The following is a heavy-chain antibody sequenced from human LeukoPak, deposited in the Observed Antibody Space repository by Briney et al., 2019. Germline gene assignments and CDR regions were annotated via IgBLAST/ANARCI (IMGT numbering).Heavy chain of an antibody. CDR3: ARGDSSSWYLPYYYYYYMDV. Sequence: SETLSLTCAVYGGSFSGYYWSWIRQPAGKGLEWIGEINHSGSTNYNPSLKSRVTISVDTSKNQFSLKLSSVTAADTAVYYCARGDSSSWYLPYYYYYYMDVWGKGTTVTVSS. CDR1: GGSFSGYY. D-gene: IGHD6-13*01. V-gene: IGHV4-34*01. J-gene: IGHJ6*03. CDR2: INHSGST.